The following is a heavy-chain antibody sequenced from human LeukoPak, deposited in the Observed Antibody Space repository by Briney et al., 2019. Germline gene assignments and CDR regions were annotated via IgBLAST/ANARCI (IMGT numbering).Heavy chain of an antibody. CDR1: GGSISSYY. CDR2: IYYSGSS. J-gene: IGHJ5*02. D-gene: IGHD5-24*01. CDR3: ARDMGWLAP. V-gene: IGHV4-59*01. Sequence: PSETLSLTCTVSGGSISSYYWSWIRQPPGKGLEWIGYIYYSGSSNYNPSLKSRVTISVDTSKNQFSLKLSSVTAADTAVYYCARDMGWLAPWGQGTLVTVSS.